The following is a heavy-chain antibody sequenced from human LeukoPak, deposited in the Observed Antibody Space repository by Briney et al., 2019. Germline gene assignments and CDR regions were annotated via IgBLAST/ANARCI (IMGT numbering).Heavy chain of an antibody. CDR3: TKGAHGDYDY. Sequence: PGGSLRLSCAASGFTFSSYAMSWVRQAPGKGLEWVSAISGSGGSTYYADSVKGRFTISRDNSKNTLYLQMHSLRAEDTALYYCTKGAHGDYDYWGQGTLVTVSS. J-gene: IGHJ4*02. CDR2: ISGSGGST. V-gene: IGHV3-23*01. CDR1: GFTFSSYA. D-gene: IGHD4-17*01.